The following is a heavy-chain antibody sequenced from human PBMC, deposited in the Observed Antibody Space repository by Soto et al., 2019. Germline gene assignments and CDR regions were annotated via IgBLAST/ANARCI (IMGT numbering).Heavy chain of an antibody. Sequence: PSETLSLTCTVSGGSITDSAYFWGWIRQTPGKGLEWIGTIYYTGKTYYNPSLNSRVNISLDTSKNQFSLRLTSVTAEDTAVYYCVRPCSSGYYFGYFDYWGQGSLVTVSS. CDR1: GGSITDSAYF. V-gene: IGHV4-39*01. CDR2: IYYTGKT. J-gene: IGHJ4*02. D-gene: IGHD3-3*01. CDR3: VRPCSSGYYFGYFDY.